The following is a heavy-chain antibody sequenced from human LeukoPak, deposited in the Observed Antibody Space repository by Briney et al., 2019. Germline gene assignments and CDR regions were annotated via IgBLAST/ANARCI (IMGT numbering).Heavy chain of an antibody. D-gene: IGHD1-26*01. J-gene: IGHJ4*02. CDR1: GYTFTSYS. Sequence: ASVKVSCKTSGYTFTSYSITWVRQAPGQGLEWMGWISPYKGNTNYAQKFQGRVTLTTDSSTSTAYMELTGLRSDDTAVFYCARALYLGSYSEGYWGQGTLVTVS. V-gene: IGHV1-18*01. CDR3: ARALYLGSYSEGY. CDR2: ISPYKGNT.